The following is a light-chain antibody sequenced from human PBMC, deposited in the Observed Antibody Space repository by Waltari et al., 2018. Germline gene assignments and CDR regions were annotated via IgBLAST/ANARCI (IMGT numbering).Light chain of an antibody. Sequence: QSALTQPASVSGSPGQSITISCAGTNSDIGYYNFVSWYQQHPGKAPKLMIFDVNRWPSGVSHRFSGSKAGKTAALTISGLQAEDEADYFCASYTSTNTVLFGGGTKVTVL. V-gene: IGLV2-14*03. CDR2: DVN. CDR1: NSDIGYYNF. CDR3: ASYTSTNTVL. J-gene: IGLJ2*01.